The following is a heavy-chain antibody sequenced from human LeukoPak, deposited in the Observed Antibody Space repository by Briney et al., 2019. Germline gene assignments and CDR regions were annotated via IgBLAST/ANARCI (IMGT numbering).Heavy chain of an antibody. CDR2: IYYSGST. D-gene: IGHD6-13*01. Sequence: SETLSLTCAVYGGSFSGYYWSWIRQPPGKGLEWIGYIYYSGSTNYNPSLKSRVTISVDTSKNQFSLKLSSVTAADTAVYYCASAGTWAFDIWGQGTMVTVSS. J-gene: IGHJ3*02. CDR3: ASAGTWAFDI. V-gene: IGHV4-59*01. CDR1: GGSFSGYY.